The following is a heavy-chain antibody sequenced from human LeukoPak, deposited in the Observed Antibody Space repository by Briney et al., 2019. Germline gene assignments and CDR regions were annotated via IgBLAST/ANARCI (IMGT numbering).Heavy chain of an antibody. J-gene: IGHJ5*02. CDR2: MNPNSGNT. V-gene: IGHV1-8*01. CDR3: ARSPPYYDFWSGYYTARNNWFDP. Sequence: ASVKVSCKASGYTFTSYDINWVRQATEQGLEWMGWMNPNSGNTGYAQKFQGRVTMTRNTSISTAYMELSSLRSEDTAVYYCARSPPYYDFWSGYYTARNNWFDPWGQGTLVTVSS. D-gene: IGHD3-3*01. CDR1: GYTFTSYD.